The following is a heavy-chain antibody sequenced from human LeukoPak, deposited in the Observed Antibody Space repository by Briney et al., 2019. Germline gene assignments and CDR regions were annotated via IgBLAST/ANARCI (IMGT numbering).Heavy chain of an antibody. J-gene: IGHJ4*02. CDR2: IYTSGST. CDR1: GGSISSYY. V-gene: IGHV4-4*07. Sequence: SETLSLTCTVSGGSISSYYWSWLRQPAGKGLEWIGRIYTSGSTNYNPSLKSRVTISVDTSKNQFSLKLSSVTAADTAVYYCARDSSGYFKNPIPLDYWGQGTLVTVSS. CDR3: ARDSSGYFKNPIPLDY. D-gene: IGHD3-22*01.